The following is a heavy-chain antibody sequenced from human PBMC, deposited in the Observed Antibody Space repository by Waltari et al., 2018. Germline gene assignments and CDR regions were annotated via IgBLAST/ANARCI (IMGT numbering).Heavy chain of an antibody. CDR3: ARAIPLYYDSSGYQDY. CDR1: GGSISSYY. J-gene: IGHJ4*02. CDR2: IYYSGRT. D-gene: IGHD3-22*01. V-gene: IGHV4-59*01. Sequence: QVQLQESGPGLVKPSETLSLTCTVSGGSISSYYWSWIRQPPGKGLEWIGYIYYSGRTNYNPSRKSRVTIAVDTSKNQFSLKLSSVTAADTAVYYCARAIPLYYDSSGYQDYWGQGTLVTVSS.